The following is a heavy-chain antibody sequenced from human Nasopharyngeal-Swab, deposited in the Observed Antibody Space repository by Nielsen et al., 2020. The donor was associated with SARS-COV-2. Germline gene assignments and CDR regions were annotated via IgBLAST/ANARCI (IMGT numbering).Heavy chain of an antibody. J-gene: IGHJ4*02. D-gene: IGHD1-26*01. V-gene: IGHV3-33*01. CDR1: GFTFSSYG. CDR3: AREGIVGATNGLDY. Sequence: GESLKISCAAPGFTFSSYGMHWVRQAPGKGLEWVAVIWYDGSNKYYADSVKGRFTISRDNSKKTLYLQMNSLRAEDTAVYYCAREGIVGATNGLDYWGQGTLVTVSS. CDR2: IWYDGSNK.